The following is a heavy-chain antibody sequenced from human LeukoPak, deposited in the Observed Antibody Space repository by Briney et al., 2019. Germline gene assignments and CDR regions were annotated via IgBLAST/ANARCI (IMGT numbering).Heavy chain of an antibody. D-gene: IGHD2-21*02. CDR3: ARDAGVYSGGDCFKD. V-gene: IGHV4-30-2*01. J-gene: IGHJ4*02. CDR1: GGSISSGSYS. CDR2: IYPRGST. Sequence: SETLSLTCAVSGGSISSGSYSWSWIRQPPGKGLEWIGYIYPRGSTYYNPSLKSRVILSLDKSANQFSLKLSSVTAADTAVYYCARDAGVYSGGDCFKDWGQGTLVTVSS.